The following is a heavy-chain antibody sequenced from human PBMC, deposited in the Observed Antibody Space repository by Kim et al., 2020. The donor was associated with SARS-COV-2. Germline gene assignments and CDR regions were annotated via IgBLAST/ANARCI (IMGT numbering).Heavy chain of an antibody. V-gene: IGHV4-39*07. Sequence: SETLSLTCTVSGGSISSSSYYWGWIRQPPGKGLEWIGSIYYSGSTYYNPSLKSRVTISVDTSKNQFSLKLSSVTAADTAVYYCACPYYYDSSGYQPNNWFDPWGEGALVTVSS. CDR3: ACPYYYDSSGYQPNNWFDP. CDR1: GGSISSSSYY. J-gene: IGHJ5*02. CDR2: IYYSGST. D-gene: IGHD3-22*01.